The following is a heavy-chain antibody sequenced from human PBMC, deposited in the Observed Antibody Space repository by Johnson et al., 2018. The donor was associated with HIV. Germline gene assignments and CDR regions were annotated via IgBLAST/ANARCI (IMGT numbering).Heavy chain of an antibody. D-gene: IGHD2-21*01. CDR2: ISDGST. CDR3: ARGGGCGGDCYSGFDAFDI. J-gene: IGHJ3*02. V-gene: IGHV3-38-3*01. CDR1: GFTVSNNE. Sequence: VQLVESRGVLVQPGGSLRLSCAASGFTVSNNEMRWVRQAPGNGLEWVSSISDGSTYDADPRKGRFNISSDNSKNTLYLQMNRLTTEDTAAYYCARGGGCGGDCYSGFDAFDIWGQGTMVTVS.